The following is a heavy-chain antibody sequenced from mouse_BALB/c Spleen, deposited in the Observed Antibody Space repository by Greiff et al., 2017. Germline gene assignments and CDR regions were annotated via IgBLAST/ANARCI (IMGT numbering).Heavy chain of an antibody. CDR3: TRKLRLYYFDY. Sequence: VKLQESGAELVRPGASVTLSCKASGYTFTDYEMHWVKQTPVHGLEWIGAIDPETGGTAYNQKFKGKATLTADKSSSTAYMELRSLTSEDSAVYYCTRKLRLYYFDYWGQGTTLTVSS. CDR1: GYTFTDYE. J-gene: IGHJ2*01. V-gene: IGHV1-15*01. D-gene: IGHD1-2*01. CDR2: IDPETGGT.